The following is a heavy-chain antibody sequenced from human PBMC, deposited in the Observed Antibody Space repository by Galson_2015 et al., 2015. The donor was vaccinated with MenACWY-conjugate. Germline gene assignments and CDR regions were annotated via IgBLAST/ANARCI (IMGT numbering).Heavy chain of an antibody. Sequence: ETLSLTCTVSGGSISSPYWCWFRQPPGGGVEWVAYIRDTGSLKDTPSLKSRVTMSADKSNNQFSLRLISVTAADTAVYYCARILTWGSSFGGLDYWGQGTLVAVSS. D-gene: IGHD7-27*01. CDR2: IRDTGSL. V-gene: IGHV4-4*08. J-gene: IGHJ4*02. CDR3: ARILTWGSSFGGLDY. CDR1: GGSISSPY.